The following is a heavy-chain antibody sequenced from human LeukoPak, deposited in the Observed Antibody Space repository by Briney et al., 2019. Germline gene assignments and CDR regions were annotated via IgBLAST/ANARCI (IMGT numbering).Heavy chain of an antibody. D-gene: IGHD2-21*02. Sequence: GGSLRLSCAASGFTFSSYAMSWVRQAPGKGLEWVSAISGSGGSTYYADSVKGRFTISRDNSKNTLYLQMNSLRAENTAVYYCAKDLDVVVTATLDYWGQGTLVTVSS. V-gene: IGHV3-23*01. CDR3: AKDLDVVVTATLDY. CDR2: ISGSGGST. CDR1: GFTFSSYA. J-gene: IGHJ4*02.